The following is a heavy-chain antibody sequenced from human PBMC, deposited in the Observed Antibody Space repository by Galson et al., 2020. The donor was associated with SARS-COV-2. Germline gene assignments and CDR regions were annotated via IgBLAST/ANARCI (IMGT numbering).Heavy chain of an antibody. CDR1: GFMFSSYS. CDR2: ISSSSSYM. Sequence: GGSLRLSCGVSGFMFSSYSMNWVRQAPGKGLEWVSSISSSSSYMHYADSVRGRFTISRDNAKNSLYLQMNSLRADDMAVYYCASHYDSSRDCPPDLDYWGQGTLVAVSS. J-gene: IGHJ4*02. D-gene: IGHD3-22*01. V-gene: IGHV3-21*01. CDR3: ASHYDSSRDCPPDLDY.